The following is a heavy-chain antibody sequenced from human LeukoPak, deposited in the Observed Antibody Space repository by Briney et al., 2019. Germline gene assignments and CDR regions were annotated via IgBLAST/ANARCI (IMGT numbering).Heavy chain of an antibody. CDR3: AKDLVARAQGYYGMDV. Sequence: GRSLRLSCAASGFTFRSYGMHWVRQAPGKGLEWVAVISYDGSNKYYADSVKGRFTISRDNSKNTLYPQMNSLRAEDTAVYYCAKDLVARAQGYYGMDVWGQGTTVTVSS. CDR1: GFTFRSYG. J-gene: IGHJ6*02. CDR2: ISYDGSNK. D-gene: IGHD2-15*01. V-gene: IGHV3-30*18.